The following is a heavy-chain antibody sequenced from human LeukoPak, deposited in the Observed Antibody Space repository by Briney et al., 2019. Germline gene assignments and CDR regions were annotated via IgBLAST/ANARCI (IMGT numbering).Heavy chain of an antibody. J-gene: IGHJ4*02. V-gene: IGHV1-46*01. Sequence: ASVKVSCKASENTFTNYYMHWVRQAPGQGLEWLGLINPNGGRTAYAQNFQGRVTMTRDTSTTTLYMELSSLTSEDTAVYYCARGVGAVGDYWGQGTLVTVSS. CDR3: ARGVGAVGDY. CDR1: ENTFTNYY. D-gene: IGHD3-3*01. CDR2: INPNGGRT.